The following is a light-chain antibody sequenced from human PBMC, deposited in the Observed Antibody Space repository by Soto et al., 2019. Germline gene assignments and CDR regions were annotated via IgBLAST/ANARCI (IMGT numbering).Light chain of an antibody. CDR3: TQSVQTHP. CDR2: WGS. J-gene: IGKJ1*01. V-gene: IGKV2-28*01. CDR1: QSLLHSNGYNY. Sequence: DIVMTQSRLCLPVTPGEPASISCRSSQSLLHSNGYNYLDWYLQKPGQSPQLLIYWGSNRASGVPERFSGRGSGTDFKLKISRLEAEDVGVYYCTQSVQTHPFGQGTKVYIK.